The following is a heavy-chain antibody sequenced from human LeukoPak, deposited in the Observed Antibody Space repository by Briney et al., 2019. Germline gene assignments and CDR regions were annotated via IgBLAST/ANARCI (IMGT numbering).Heavy chain of an antibody. V-gene: IGHV4-34*01. CDR1: GGPFSGYY. D-gene: IGHD3-10*01. CDR2: INHSGST. CDR3: ARGRRITMVRGVRFDP. Sequence: SETLSFTCAVYGGPFSGYYWSWIRQPPGKGLEWIGEINHSGSTNYNPSLKSRVTISVDTSKNQFSLKLSSVTAADTAVYYCARGRRITMVRGVRFDPRGQGTLVTVSS. J-gene: IGHJ5*02.